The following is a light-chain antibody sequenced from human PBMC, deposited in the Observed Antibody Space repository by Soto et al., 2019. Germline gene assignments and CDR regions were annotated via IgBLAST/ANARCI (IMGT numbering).Light chain of an antibody. CDR2: DAS. V-gene: IGKV3-11*01. Sequence: EIVLTQSPATLSLSPGDRATLSCRASQSVTTSLAWYQHQPGQAPRLLIYDASNRATGIPARFSGSGSGTDFTLTISSLEPEDFAVYYCQQYGDWPPDTFGQGTKVDIK. J-gene: IGKJ2*01. CDR1: QSVTTS. CDR3: QQYGDWPPDT.